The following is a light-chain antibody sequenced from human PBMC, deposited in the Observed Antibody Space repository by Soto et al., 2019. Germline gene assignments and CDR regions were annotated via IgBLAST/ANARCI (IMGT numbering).Light chain of an antibody. Sequence: DIVMTQSPLSLPVTPGEPASISCRSSQSLLHSNGYNYLDRYLQKPGQSPQLLIYLGSNRAPGVPDRFSGSGSGTDFTLKISRLEAEDVGVYYCMQALQTPATFGQGTKVEIK. CDR2: LGS. CDR1: QSLLHSNGYNY. CDR3: MQALQTPAT. V-gene: IGKV2-28*01. J-gene: IGKJ1*01.